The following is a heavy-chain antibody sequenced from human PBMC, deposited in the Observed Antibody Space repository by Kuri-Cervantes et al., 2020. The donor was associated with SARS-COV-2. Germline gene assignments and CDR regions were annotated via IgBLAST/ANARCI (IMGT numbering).Heavy chain of an antibody. Sequence: ASVKVSCKASGYTFTEYYIHWVRQAPGHGLEWMGWINGNTGGTKYAQKFQGRVTMTTDTSTSTAYMELRSLRSDDTAVYYCARDAFDIWGQGTMVTVSS. CDR2: INGNTGGT. J-gene: IGHJ3*02. V-gene: IGHV1-2*02. CDR1: GYTFTEYY. CDR3: ARDAFDI.